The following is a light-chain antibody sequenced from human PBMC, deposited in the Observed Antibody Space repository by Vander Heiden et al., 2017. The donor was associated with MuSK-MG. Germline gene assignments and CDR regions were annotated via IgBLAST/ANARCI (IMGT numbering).Light chain of an antibody. Sequence: EIVLTQSPGTLSLSPGERATLSCRASQGVRSSLLAWYQQKPGQAPRLLIYDASNRATGIPDRFSGSGSGTDFSLTISRLEPEDFAVYYCHQYGGPRFTFGPRTKVDVK. CDR2: DAS. J-gene: IGKJ3*01. CDR1: QGVRSSL. V-gene: IGKV3-20*01. CDR3: HQYGGPRFT.